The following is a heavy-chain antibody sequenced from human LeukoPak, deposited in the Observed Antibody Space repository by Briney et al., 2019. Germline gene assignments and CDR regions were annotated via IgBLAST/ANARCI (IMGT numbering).Heavy chain of an antibody. J-gene: IGHJ4*02. CDR2: ISSSSSYI. Sequence: GGTLRLSCVASGVTFSNYSMNWVRQAPGKGLEWGSSISSSSSYIYYADSVKGRFTISRDNAKKSLYLQMNSLRAEDTAVYYCARGGYGAYDYWGQGTLVTVSS. D-gene: IGHD4-17*01. V-gene: IGHV3-21*01. CDR1: GVTFSNYS. CDR3: ARGGYGAYDY.